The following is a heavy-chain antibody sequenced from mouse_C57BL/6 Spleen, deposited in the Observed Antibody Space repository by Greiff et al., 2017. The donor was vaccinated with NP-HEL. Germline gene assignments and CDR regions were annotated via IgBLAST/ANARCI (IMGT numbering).Heavy chain of an antibody. V-gene: IGHV1-75*01. CDR1: GYTFTDYY. J-gene: IGHJ3*01. D-gene: IGHD1-1*01. CDR2: IFPGSGST. CDR3: ARYYGSSSPFAY. Sequence: QVQLKESGPELVKPGASVKISCKASGYTFTDYYINWVKQRPGQGLEWIGWIFPGSGSTYYNEKFKGKATLTVDKSSSTAYMLLSSLTSEDSAVYFCARYYGSSSPFAYWGQGTLVTVSA.